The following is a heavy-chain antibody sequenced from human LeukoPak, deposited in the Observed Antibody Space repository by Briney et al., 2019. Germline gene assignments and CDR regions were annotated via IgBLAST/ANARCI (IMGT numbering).Heavy chain of an antibody. V-gene: IGHV3-21*04. Sequence: GGSLRLSCAASGFTFSSYSMNWVRQAPGKGLEWVSSISSSSSYIYYADSVKGRFTISRDNAKNTLYLQMNSLRADDTAVYYCAREVFPWGYDILTGYRVGFDYWGQGTLVTVSS. CDR1: GFTFSSYS. J-gene: IGHJ4*02. CDR3: AREVFPWGYDILTGYRVGFDY. D-gene: IGHD3-9*01. CDR2: ISSSSSYI.